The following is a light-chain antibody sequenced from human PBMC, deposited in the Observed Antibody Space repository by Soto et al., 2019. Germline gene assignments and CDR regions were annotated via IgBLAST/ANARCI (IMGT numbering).Light chain of an antibody. J-gene: IGLJ1*01. CDR1: SSDVGTYNY. Sequence: QSALAQPASLSGSPGQSITISCTGTSSDVGTYNYVSWYQQLPGKAPKLMIFEVTYRPSGISNRFSGSKSGNTASLTISGLQAEDEADYYCASYTSDTSLYVFGTGTKVTAL. V-gene: IGLV2-14*01. CDR3: ASYTSDTSLYV. CDR2: EVT.